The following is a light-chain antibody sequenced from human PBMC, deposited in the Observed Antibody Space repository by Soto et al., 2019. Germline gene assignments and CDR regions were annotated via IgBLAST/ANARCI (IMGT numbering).Light chain of an antibody. Sequence: QSVLTQPPSASGSPGQSVAISCTGTSSDVGAYNYVAWYQQHPGKVPKLMIYEVSKRPSGVPDRFSGSKSGNTASLTVSGLQADDEADYYCSSYAGSDVSVFGTGTKVTVL. CDR3: SSYAGSDVSV. CDR2: EVS. CDR1: SSDVGAYNY. V-gene: IGLV2-8*01. J-gene: IGLJ1*01.